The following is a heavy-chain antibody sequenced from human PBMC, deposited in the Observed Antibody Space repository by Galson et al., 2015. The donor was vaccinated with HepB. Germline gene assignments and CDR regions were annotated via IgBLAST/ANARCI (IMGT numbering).Heavy chain of an antibody. V-gene: IGHV3-9*01. J-gene: IGHJ4*02. CDR2: ISWNSGRT. Sequence: SLRLSCAASGFTFNDHGMHWVRQAPGKGLEWVSGISWNSGRTGYADSVKGRFTISRDNAKNSLYLQMNSLRVEDTALYYCVKDRKDDGSSHFYYFDYWGQGTLVTVSS. CDR1: GFTFNDHG. CDR3: VKDRKDDGSSHFYYFDY. D-gene: IGHD3-22*01.